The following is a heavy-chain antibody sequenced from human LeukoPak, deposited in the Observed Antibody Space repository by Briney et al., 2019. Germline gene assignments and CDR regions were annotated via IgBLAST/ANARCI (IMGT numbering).Heavy chain of an antibody. Sequence: ASVKVSCKASGYTLITYYMHWVRQAPGQGLEWMRIIDPSGGSTTYAQKFEGRVTETRDPSTSTVYMELSSLTSDDTAVYYCARDQDSPLLRFDSWGEGTPVTVSS. CDR1: GYTLITYY. D-gene: IGHD1-26*01. CDR2: IDPSGGST. V-gene: IGHV1-46*01. CDR3: ARDQDSPLLRFDS. J-gene: IGHJ4*02.